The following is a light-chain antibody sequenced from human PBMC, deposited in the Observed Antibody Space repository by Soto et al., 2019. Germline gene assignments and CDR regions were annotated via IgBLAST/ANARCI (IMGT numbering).Light chain of an antibody. CDR1: QDISSW. CDR3: QQANSFPIT. J-gene: IGKJ5*01. CDR2: ATS. V-gene: IGKV1-12*01. Sequence: DIQMTQSPSSVSASIGDRVTITCRASQDISSWLAWYQQKPGKAPKLLIYATSNLQSGVPSRFSGSGSGTDFTLTISSLQPEDFASYYCQQANSFPITFGQGTRPEI.